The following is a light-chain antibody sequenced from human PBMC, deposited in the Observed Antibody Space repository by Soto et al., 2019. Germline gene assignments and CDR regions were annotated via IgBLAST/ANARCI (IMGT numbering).Light chain of an antibody. CDR2: AVS. CDR3: QKYDTAPWT. V-gene: IGKV1-27*01. CDR1: QSISSY. Sequence: DIQMTQSPSSLSASVGDRVTITCRASQSISSYLNWYQQKPGKAPKLLIYAVSTLHSGVPSRFSGSGSGTDFTLTISSLQPEDVATYYCQKYDTAPWTFSQGTKVEIK. J-gene: IGKJ1*01.